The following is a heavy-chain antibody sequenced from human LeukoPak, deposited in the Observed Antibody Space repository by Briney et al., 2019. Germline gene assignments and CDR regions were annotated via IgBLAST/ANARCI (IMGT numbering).Heavy chain of an antibody. CDR3: ARNFTYYYDSGTYLNWFDP. Sequence: SETLSLTCTVSGGSISSSSYYWDWIRQPPGKGLEWIGLIYYSGSTYYNPSLKSRVTMSVDTSKNQFSLKLTSVTAADTAVYYCARNFTYYYDSGTYLNWFDPWGQGTLVTVSS. CDR2: IYYSGST. CDR1: GGSISSSSYY. D-gene: IGHD3-10*01. V-gene: IGHV4-39*01. J-gene: IGHJ5*02.